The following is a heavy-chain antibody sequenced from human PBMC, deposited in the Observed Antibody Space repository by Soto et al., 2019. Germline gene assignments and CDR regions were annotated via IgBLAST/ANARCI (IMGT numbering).Heavy chain of an antibody. CDR1: GFTFSNAW. J-gene: IGHJ3*02. CDR3: TTGAPRSSIAARAFDI. D-gene: IGHD6-6*01. Sequence: GGSLRLSCAASGFTFSNAWMSWVRQAPGKGLEWVGRIKSRTDGGTTDYAATVKCRFTISKDDSKNTLYLQMISLKTEATAVYSCTTGAPRSSIAARAFDIWGQGTMVTVSS. CDR2: IKSRTDGGTT. V-gene: IGHV3-15*01.